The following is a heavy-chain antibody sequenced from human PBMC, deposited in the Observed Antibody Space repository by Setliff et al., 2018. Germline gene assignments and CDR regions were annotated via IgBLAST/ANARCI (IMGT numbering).Heavy chain of an antibody. Sequence: GGSLRLSCAASGFTLNSYLMHWVRQAPGEGLVWVSRIQADGSDTTYGDSVKGRFTISRDNAKNTLYLQMNSLRADDTAVYYCAREREGAGNYYMDVWGKGTTVTVSS. CDR2: IQADGSDT. J-gene: IGHJ6*03. CDR3: AREREGAGNYYMDV. CDR1: GFTLNSYL. V-gene: IGHV3-74*03. D-gene: IGHD1-1*01.